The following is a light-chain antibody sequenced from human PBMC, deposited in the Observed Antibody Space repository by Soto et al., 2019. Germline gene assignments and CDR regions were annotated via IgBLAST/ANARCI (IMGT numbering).Light chain of an antibody. Sequence: EIVLTQSPGTLSLSPGERATLSCRASQSVTSSYLAWYQQKPGQAPRLLIYGASNRATGIPDRFSGSGSGTDFTLIISSLEPVDFAVYYCQQYGSSRTFGQGTKVEIK. V-gene: IGKV3-20*01. CDR1: QSVTSSY. CDR3: QQYGSSRT. CDR2: GAS. J-gene: IGKJ1*01.